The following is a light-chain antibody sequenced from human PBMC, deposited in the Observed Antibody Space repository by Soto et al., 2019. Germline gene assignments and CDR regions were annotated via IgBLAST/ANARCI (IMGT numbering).Light chain of an antibody. CDR3: CSYRGSSTLYV. J-gene: IGLJ1*01. CDR2: EVS. Sequence: QSVLTQPASVSGSPGQSITISCTGPSSDVGGYKYVSWYQQHPGKAPKLMIYEVSYRPSGVSNRFSGSQSGNTASLTISGLQAEDDADYCCCSYRGSSTLYVFGTGTKLTVL. CDR1: SSDVGGYKY. V-gene: IGLV2-14*01.